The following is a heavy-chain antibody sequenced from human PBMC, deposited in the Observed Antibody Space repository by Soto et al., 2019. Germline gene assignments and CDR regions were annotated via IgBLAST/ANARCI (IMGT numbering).Heavy chain of an antibody. CDR1: GGTFSSYA. Sequence: QVQLVQSGAEVKTPGSSVKVSCQASGGTFSSYAISWVRQAPGQGLEWMGGIIPIFGTANYAQKFQGRVTITADESTSTAYRELSSLRSEDTAVYYCARVATEETTVTPIVYWGQGTMVTVSS. CDR2: IIPIFGTA. J-gene: IGHJ4*02. V-gene: IGHV1-69*01. D-gene: IGHD4-17*01. CDR3: ARVATEETTVTPIVY.